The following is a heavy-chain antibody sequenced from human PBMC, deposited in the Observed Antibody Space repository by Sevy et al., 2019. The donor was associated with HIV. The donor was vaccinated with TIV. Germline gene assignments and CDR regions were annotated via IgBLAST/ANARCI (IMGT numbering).Heavy chain of an antibody. Sequence: ASVKVSCKCSGFSFIDYGFSWVRQAPGQGLEWMAWISVYNGNTNYAQKFQGRVAVTVESTTKTAYMELKSLGSDDTAVYYCARATRDGYNPRPFDYWGQGTLVTVSS. D-gene: IGHD5-12*01. CDR2: ISVYNGNT. V-gene: IGHV1-18*01. CDR3: ARATRDGYNPRPFDY. CDR1: GFSFIDYG. J-gene: IGHJ4*02.